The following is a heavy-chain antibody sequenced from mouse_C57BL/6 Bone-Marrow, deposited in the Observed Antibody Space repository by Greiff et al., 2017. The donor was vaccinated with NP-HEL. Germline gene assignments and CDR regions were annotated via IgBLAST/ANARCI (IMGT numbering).Heavy chain of an antibody. J-gene: IGHJ4*01. CDR2: ISSGSSTI. Sequence: EVKLVESGGGLVKPGGSLKLSYAASGFTFSDYGMHWVRQAPEKGLEWVAYISSGSSTIYYADTVKGRFTISRDNAKNTLFLQMTSLRSEDTAMYYCARVYAMDYWGQGTSVTVSS. CDR1: GFTFSDYG. CDR3: ARVYAMDY. V-gene: IGHV5-17*01.